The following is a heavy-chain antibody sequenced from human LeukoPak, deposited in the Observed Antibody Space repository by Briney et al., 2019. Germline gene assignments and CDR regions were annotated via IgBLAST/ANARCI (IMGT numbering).Heavy chain of an antibody. CDR2: INHSGSS. V-gene: IGHV4-34*01. D-gene: IGHD6-13*01. CDR3: ARVRAAAGTRGGYNWFDP. CDR1: GGSFSGYY. J-gene: IGHJ5*02. Sequence: SETLSLTCAVYGGSFSGYYWSWIRQPPGKGLEWIGEINHSGSSNYNPSLKSRVTISVDKSKNQFSLKLSSVTAADTAVYYCARVRAAAGTRGGYNWFDPWGQGTLVTVSS.